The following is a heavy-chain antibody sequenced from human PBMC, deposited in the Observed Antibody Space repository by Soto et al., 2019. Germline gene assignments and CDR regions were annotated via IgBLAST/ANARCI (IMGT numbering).Heavy chain of an antibody. Sequence: QVRLVESGGGVVQPGRSLRLSCTASGFSFSSYAMYWFRQPPGKGLEWGAVISHDGINKHYADSAKGRVTVSRDNSNHSLDLQLNSLRGEDTAMYYCARDMYSSDYFVKWFEPWGQGTLVTVSS. D-gene: IGHD6-19*01. J-gene: IGHJ5*02. V-gene: IGHV3-30-3*01. CDR3: ARDMYSSDYFVKWFEP. CDR2: ISHDGINK. CDR1: GFSFSSYA.